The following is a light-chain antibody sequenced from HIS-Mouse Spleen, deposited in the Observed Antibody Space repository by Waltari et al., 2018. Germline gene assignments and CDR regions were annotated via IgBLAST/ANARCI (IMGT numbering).Light chain of an antibody. V-gene: IGLV2-14*03. CDR2: DVS. Sequence: QSALTQPASVSGSPGQSITISCTGTSSDVGGYNYVSWYQQHPGKAPKLMIYDVSTQPSGVSNRFSGSKSGNTASLTISGLQAEDEADYYCSSYTSSSTSVVFGGGTKLTVL. CDR1: SSDVGGYNY. J-gene: IGLJ2*01. CDR3: SSYTSSSTSVV.